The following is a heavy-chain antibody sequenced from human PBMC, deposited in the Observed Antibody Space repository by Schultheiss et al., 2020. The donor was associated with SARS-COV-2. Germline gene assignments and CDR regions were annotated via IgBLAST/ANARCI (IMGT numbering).Heavy chain of an antibody. Sequence: SETLSLTCTVSNGSIGRQYWSWIRQHPGKGLECFGYIYYSGTTYYNPSLKSRLTLSRDTSKNQFSLSLRSVTAADTAVYYCARGTGDSTEYYAYGLDVWGRGTTVTVSS. V-gene: IGHV4-59*06. J-gene: IGHJ6*02. CDR3: ARGTGDSTEYYAYGLDV. CDR2: IYYSGTT. CDR1: NGSIGRQY. D-gene: IGHD7-27*01.